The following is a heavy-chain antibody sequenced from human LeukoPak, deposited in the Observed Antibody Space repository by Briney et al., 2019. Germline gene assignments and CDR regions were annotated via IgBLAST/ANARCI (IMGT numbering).Heavy chain of an antibody. J-gene: IGHJ3*02. CDR3: ASSEILYDSSGYYEDAYPTI. D-gene: IGHD3-22*01. CDR2: IYTSGST. CDR1: GGSISSGSYY. Sequence: SETLSLTCTVSGGSISSGSYYWSWTRQPAGKGLEWIGRIYTSGSTNYNPSLKSRVTISVDTSKNQFSLKLSSVTAADTAVYYCASSEILYDSSGYYEDAYPTIWGQGTMVTVSS. V-gene: IGHV4-61*02.